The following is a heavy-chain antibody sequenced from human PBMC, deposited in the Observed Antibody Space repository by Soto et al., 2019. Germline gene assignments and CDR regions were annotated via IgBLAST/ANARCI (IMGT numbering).Heavy chain of an antibody. J-gene: IGHJ6*02. CDR3: AKDIRRGRYYYYGMDV. Sequence: GGSLRLSCAASGFTFSSYAMSWVRQAPGKGLEWVSAISGSGGSTYYADSVKGRFTISRDNSKNTLYLQMNSPRAEDTAVYYCAKDIRRGRYYYYGMDVWGQGTTVTVSS. CDR1: GFTFSSYA. CDR2: ISGSGGST. V-gene: IGHV3-23*01.